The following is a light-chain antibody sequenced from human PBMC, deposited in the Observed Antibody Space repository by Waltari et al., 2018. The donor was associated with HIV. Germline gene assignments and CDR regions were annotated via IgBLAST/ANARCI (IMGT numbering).Light chain of an antibody. Sequence: DIQLTQSPSFLSASVGDRVTITCRASQGISSYLAWYQQKPGKAPKLLIYAASTLQSAVPSRFSGSGSGTEFTLTISSLQPEDFATYCCQQLNSYPRTFGQGTKLKIK. V-gene: IGKV1-9*01. CDR2: AAS. CDR1: QGISSY. CDR3: QQLNSYPRT. J-gene: IGKJ2*01.